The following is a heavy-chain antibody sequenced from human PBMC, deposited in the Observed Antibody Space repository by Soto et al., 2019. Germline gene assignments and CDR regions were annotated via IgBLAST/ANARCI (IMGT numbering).Heavy chain of an antibody. CDR2: IYYSGST. CDR3: ARSSGSYYNAAFDI. D-gene: IGHD3-10*01. V-gene: IGHV4-31*03. J-gene: IGHJ3*02. CDR1: GGSISSGGYY. Sequence: QVQLQESGPGLVKPSQTLSLTCTVSGGSISSGGYYWSWIRQHPGKGLEWIAYIYYSGSTYYNPSLKSRVTISVDTSKNQFSLKLSSVTAADTAMYYCARSSGSYYNAAFDIWGQGTMVTVSS.